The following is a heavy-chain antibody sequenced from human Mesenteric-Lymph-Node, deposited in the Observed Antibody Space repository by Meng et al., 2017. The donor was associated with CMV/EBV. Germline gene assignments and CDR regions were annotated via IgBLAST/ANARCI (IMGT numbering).Heavy chain of an antibody. CDR3: ARDGDYYDSSGYNPFDD. D-gene: IGHD3-22*01. J-gene: IGHJ4*02. Sequence: QLQLQESGPGLVKPSETLSLTCPVSGVAISSSSYYWGWIRQPPGKGREWIGSIYYSGSTYYNPSLKSRVTISVDTSKNQSSLKLSSVTAADTAVYYCARDGDYYDSSGYNPFDDWGQGTLVTVSS. V-gene: IGHV4-39*07. CDR2: IYYSGST. CDR1: GVAISSSSYY.